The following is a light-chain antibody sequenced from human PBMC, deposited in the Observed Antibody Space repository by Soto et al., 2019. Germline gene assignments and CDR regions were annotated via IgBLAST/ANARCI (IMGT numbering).Light chain of an antibody. CDR1: SSDVGGYNY. V-gene: IGLV2-8*01. CDR2: EVS. J-gene: IGLJ2*01. Sequence: QSALTQPPSASGSPGQSVTISCTGTSSDVGGYNYVSWYQQHPGKAPKLMIYEVSKRPSGVPDRFSGSKSGNTASLTVSGLQAVDEADYYCSSYAGSNYFVVFGGGTKLTVL. CDR3: SSYAGSNYFVV.